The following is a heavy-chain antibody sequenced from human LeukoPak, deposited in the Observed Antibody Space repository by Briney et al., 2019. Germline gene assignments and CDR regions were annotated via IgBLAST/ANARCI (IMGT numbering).Heavy chain of an antibody. Sequence: ASVKVSCKASGGTFSSYAISWVRQATGQGLEWMGWMNPNSGNTGYAQKFQGRVTMTRNTSISTAYMELSSLRSEDTAVYYCARHIFTGYCSSTSCYTEHYGMDVWGQGTTVTVSS. D-gene: IGHD2-2*02. CDR3: ARHIFTGYCSSTSCYTEHYGMDV. V-gene: IGHV1-8*02. CDR2: MNPNSGNT. J-gene: IGHJ6*02. CDR1: GGTFSSYA.